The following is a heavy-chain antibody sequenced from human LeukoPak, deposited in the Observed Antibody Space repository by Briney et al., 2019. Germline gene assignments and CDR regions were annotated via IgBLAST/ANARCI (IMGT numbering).Heavy chain of an antibody. J-gene: IGHJ4*02. V-gene: IGHV3-53*01. CDR2: IYSGGST. CDR3: ATGPGVTIF. Sequence: PGGSLRLSCAASGFTFSSYAMSWVRQAPGKGLEWVSVIYSGGSTYYADSVKGRFTISRDNAKDTLYLQMNSLRAEDTAVYYCATGPGVTIFGGQGSLVTVSS. CDR1: GFTFSSYA. D-gene: IGHD3-10*01.